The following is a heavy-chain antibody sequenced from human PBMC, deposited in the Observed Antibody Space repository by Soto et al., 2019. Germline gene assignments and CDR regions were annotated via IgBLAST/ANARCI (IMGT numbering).Heavy chain of an antibody. CDR2: INPSGGST. D-gene: IGHD5-12*01. CDR3: ASSATSYYMDV. V-gene: IGHV1-46*03. Sequence: ASVKVSCKASGYTFTSYYMHWVRQAPGQGLEWMGIINPSGGSTSYAQKLQGRVTMTRDTSTSTVYMELSSLRSEDTAVYYCASSATSYYMDVWGKGTTVTVSS. J-gene: IGHJ6*03. CDR1: GYTFTSYY.